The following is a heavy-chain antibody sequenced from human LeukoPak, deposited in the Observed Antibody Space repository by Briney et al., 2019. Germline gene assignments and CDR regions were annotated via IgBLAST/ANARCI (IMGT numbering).Heavy chain of an antibody. Sequence: PSETLSLTCSVSGGSFNAYSWTWIRQPPGMRLEWVGHISFTGTTNYNPSLTSRVAISVGTSKNQFSLKLTSVTAANTGMYFCARLGGNWNSPGRDYWGQGTLVTVSS. CDR3: ARLGGNWNSPGRDY. CDR2: ISFTGTT. V-gene: IGHV4-59*08. CDR1: GGSFNAYS. J-gene: IGHJ4*02. D-gene: IGHD3-10*01.